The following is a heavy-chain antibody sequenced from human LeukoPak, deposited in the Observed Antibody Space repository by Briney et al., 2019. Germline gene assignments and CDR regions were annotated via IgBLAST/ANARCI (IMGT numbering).Heavy chain of an antibody. Sequence: SETLSLTCTVSGYSISSGYYWGWIRQPPGKGPEWIGSIHHSGSTYYNPSLKSRVTISIDTSKSQFSLKLSSVTAADTAVYYCARDGYYYGSGSYRYDYWGQGTLVTVSS. D-gene: IGHD3-10*01. CDR3: ARDGYYYGSGSYRYDY. CDR2: IHHSGST. J-gene: IGHJ4*02. CDR1: GYSISSGYY. V-gene: IGHV4-38-2*02.